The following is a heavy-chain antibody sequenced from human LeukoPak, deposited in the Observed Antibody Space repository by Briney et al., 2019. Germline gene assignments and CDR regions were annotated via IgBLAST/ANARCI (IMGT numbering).Heavy chain of an antibody. Sequence: GGSLRLSCAASGFTFSSDGMHWVRQAPGKGLEWVAVISYDGSNKYYADSVKGRFTISRDNSKNTLYLQMNTLRAEDTAVYYCAKDHLRYFDSNLFDYWGQGTLVTVSS. CDR2: ISYDGSNK. CDR3: AKDHLRYFDSNLFDY. V-gene: IGHV3-30*18. D-gene: IGHD3-9*01. CDR1: GFTFSSDG. J-gene: IGHJ4*02.